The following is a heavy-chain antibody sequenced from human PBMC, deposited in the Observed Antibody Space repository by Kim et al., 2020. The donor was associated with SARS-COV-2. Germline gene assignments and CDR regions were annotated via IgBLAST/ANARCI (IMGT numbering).Heavy chain of an antibody. CDR2: INHSGST. J-gene: IGHJ4*02. Sequence: SETLSLTCAVYGGSFSGYYWSWIRQPPGKGLEWIGEINHSGSTNYNPSLKSRVTISVDTSKNQFSLKLSSVTAADTAVYYCARGYCTNGVCFFDYWGQGTLVTVSS. CDR1: GGSFSGYY. CDR3: ARGYCTNGVCFFDY. D-gene: IGHD2-8*01. V-gene: IGHV4-34*01.